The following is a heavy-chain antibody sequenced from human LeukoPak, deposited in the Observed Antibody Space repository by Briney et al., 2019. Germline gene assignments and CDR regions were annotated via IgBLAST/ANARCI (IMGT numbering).Heavy chain of an antibody. CDR3: ASATGSSWYYFDY. CDR1: GGSFSGYY. D-gene: IGHD6-13*01. J-gene: IGHJ4*02. V-gene: IGHV4-34*01. Sequence: SETLSLTCAVYGGSFSGYYWSWIRQPPGKGREWSGEINHSGSTNYNASLKSRVTISVDTSKNQFSLKLSSVTAADTAVYYCASATGSSWYYFDYWGQGTLVTVSS. CDR2: INHSGST.